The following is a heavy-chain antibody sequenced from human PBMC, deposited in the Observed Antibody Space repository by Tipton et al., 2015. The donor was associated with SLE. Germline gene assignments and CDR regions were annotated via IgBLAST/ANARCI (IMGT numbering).Heavy chain of an antibody. CDR1: GGSISTYY. D-gene: IGHD3-22*01. CDR3: ARASINYYDSSSYYSNNAFDI. CDR2: SYYRGST. Sequence: TLSLTCTVSGGSISTYYCSWIRQQPGKGLEWIGYSYYRGSTYYSPSLKGRVTISVDTSKNQFSLKLSSVTAADTAVYYCARASINYYDSSSYYSNNAFDIWGQGTMVTVSS. J-gene: IGHJ3*02. V-gene: IGHV4-31*03.